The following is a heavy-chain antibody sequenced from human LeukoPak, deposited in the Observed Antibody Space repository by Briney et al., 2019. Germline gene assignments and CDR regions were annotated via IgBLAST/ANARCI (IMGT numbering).Heavy chain of an antibody. CDR2: ISSSATYR. J-gene: IGHJ6*03. V-gene: IGHV3-21*01. CDR3: ARVDYRGGGYFMDV. Sequence: GGSLRLSCAASGFTFSSYSMAWVRQATGKGLEWASSISSSATYRYYADSVNGRFTISRDDPKNSLYLQMNSLRAEDTAVYYCARVDYRGGGYFMDVWGRGTPVTVSS. D-gene: IGHD4-11*01. CDR1: GFTFSSYS.